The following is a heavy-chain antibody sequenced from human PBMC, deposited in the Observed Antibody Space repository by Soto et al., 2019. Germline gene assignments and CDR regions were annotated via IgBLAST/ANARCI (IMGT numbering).Heavy chain of an antibody. J-gene: IGHJ4*02. CDR1: GGTFSSYA. V-gene: IGHV1-69*13. D-gene: IGHD3-22*01. CDR3: ARVGYYDSSGYSSFDY. Sequence: SVKVSCKASGGTFSSYAISWVRQAPGQGLEWMGGIIPIFGTANYAQKFQGRVTITADESTSTAYMELSSLRSEDTAVYYCARVGYYDSSGYSSFDYWGQGTLVTVSS. CDR2: IIPIFGTA.